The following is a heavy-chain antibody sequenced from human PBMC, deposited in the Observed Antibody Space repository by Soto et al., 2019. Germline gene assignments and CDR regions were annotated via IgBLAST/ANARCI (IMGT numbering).Heavy chain of an antibody. CDR2: ISGSGGYI. J-gene: IGHJ4*02. Sequence: PGGSLRLSCEGSGFTFSSYSMNWVRQAPGKGLEWVSSISGSGGYIYYADSVKGRFTISRDNAKNSLYLQMTSLRDEDTALYYCERDRTSNPWYAPDYWGQGSLVTVSS. D-gene: IGHD6-13*01. CDR3: ERDRTSNPWYAPDY. CDR1: GFTFSSYS. V-gene: IGHV3-21*01.